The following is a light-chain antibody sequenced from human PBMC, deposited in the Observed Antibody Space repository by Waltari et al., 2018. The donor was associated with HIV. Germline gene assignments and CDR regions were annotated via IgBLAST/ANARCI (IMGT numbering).Light chain of an antibody. J-gene: IGKJ1*01. CDR3: QEYNTYSET. CDR1: QSIGSW. V-gene: IGKV1-5*03. Sequence: DIQMTKSPYTLSASAGDRVTITCRASQSIGSWLAWYQQKQGKAPTLLISEASTLQTGVPSRFSGSGSGTEFTLTISSLHPDDFATYYCQEYNTYSETFGQGTKVEIK. CDR2: EAS.